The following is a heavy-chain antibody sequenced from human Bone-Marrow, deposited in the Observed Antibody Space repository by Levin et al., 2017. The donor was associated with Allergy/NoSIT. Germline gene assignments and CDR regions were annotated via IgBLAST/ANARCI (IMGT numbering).Heavy chain of an antibody. J-gene: IGHJ4*02. Sequence: PSDTLSLTCAVSGGSISSSNWWSWVRQPPGKGLEWIGEIYHSGSTNYNPSLKSRVTISVDKSKNQFSLKLSSVTAADTAVYYCARGLSGGHSSSLDSLDYWGQGTLVTVSS. V-gene: IGHV4-4*02. D-gene: IGHD6-13*01. CDR1: GGSISSSNW. CDR3: ARGLSGGHSSSLDSLDY. CDR2: IYHSGST.